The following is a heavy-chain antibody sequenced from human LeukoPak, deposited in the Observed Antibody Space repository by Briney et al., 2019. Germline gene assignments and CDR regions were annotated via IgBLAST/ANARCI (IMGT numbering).Heavy chain of an antibody. CDR3: ARRATSYYYDSSGYYWGHFDY. V-gene: IGHV4-59*01. J-gene: IGHJ4*02. CDR2: IYYSGST. CDR1: GGSISSDY. Sequence: SETLSLTCTVSGGSISSDYWSWIRQPPGKGLEWIGYIYYSGSTNYNPSLKSRVTISVDTSKNQFSLKLSSVTAADTAVYYCARRATSYYYDSSGYYWGHFDYWGQGTLVTVSS. D-gene: IGHD3-22*01.